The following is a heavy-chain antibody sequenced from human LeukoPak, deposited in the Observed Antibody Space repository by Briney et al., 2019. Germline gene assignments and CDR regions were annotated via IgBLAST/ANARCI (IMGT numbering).Heavy chain of an antibody. CDR2: ISYDGSNK. V-gene: IGHV3-30*03. Sequence: GGSLRLSCAASGFTFSSYGMHWVRQAPGKGLEWVAVISYDGSNKYYADSVKGRFTISRDDAKSSLYLQMNSLRAEDTAVYYCARRNAMDVWGQGTTVIVFS. J-gene: IGHJ6*02. CDR3: ARRNAMDV. CDR1: GFTFSSYG.